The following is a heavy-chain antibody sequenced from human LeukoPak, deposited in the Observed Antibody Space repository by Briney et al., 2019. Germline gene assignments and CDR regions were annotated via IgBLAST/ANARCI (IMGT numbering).Heavy chain of an antibody. J-gene: IGHJ5*02. CDR1: GGSISSYY. CDR2: IYYSGST. CDR3: ARGTSQSDP. Sequence: PSETLSLTCTVSGGSISSYYWSWIRQPPGKGLEWIGYIYYSGSTNYNPSLKSRVTISVDPSKNQFSLKLSSVTAADAAVYYWARGTSQSDPWGQGTLVTVSS. D-gene: IGHD2-2*01. V-gene: IGHV4-59*08.